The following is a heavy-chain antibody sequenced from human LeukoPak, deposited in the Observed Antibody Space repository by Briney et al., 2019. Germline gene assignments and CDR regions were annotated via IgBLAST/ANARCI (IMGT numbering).Heavy chain of an antibody. CDR2: MNPNSGNT. CDR3: ARGVAAAGGSFDY. CDR1: GYTFTSYD. Sequence: ASVKVSCKASGYTFTSYDINWVRQATGQGLEWMGWMNPNSGNTGYAQKFQGRVTITRNTSISTAYMELSSLRSEDTAVYYCARGVAAAGGSFDYWGQGTLVTVSS. D-gene: IGHD6-13*01. J-gene: IGHJ4*02. V-gene: IGHV1-8*03.